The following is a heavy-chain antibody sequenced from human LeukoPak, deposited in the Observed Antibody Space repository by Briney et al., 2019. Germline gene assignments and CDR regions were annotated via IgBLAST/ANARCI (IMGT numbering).Heavy chain of an antibody. CDR2: INTNTGNP. V-gene: IGHV7-4-1*02. D-gene: IGHD3-10*01. CDR1: GYTFTSYA. Sequence: GASVKVSCKASGYTFTSYAMNWVRQAPGQGLEWMGWINTNTGNPTYAQGFTGRFVFSLDTSVSTAYLQISSLKAEDTAVYYCARFGGWFGELYSDPWGQGTLVTVSS. J-gene: IGHJ5*02. CDR3: ARFGGWFGELYSDP.